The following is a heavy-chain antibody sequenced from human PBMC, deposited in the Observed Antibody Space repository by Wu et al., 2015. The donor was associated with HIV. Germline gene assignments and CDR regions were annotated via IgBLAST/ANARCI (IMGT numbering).Heavy chain of an antibody. CDR2: INHVGST. D-gene: IGHD3-16*01. Sequence: QVQLQQWGAGVLKPSETLSLTCGVFGESFTDYYWTWIRQPPGKGLEWIGDINHVGSTNYNPSLKSRVTISVATSKNEFSLKLSSVTAADTAVYFCARGRRIMVTFGGVIGLGYWGQGQWSPSLQ. J-gene: IGHJ3*01. V-gene: IGHV4-34*01. CDR3: ARGRRIMVTFGGVIGLGY. CDR1: GESFTDYY.